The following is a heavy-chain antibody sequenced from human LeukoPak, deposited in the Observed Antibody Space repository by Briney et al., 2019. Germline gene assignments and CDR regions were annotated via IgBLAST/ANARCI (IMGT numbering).Heavy chain of an antibody. CDR1: GFTFSHAW. D-gene: IGHD1-26*01. CDR2: IKSKTNGGTT. CDR3: TWVGARYYFDY. V-gene: IGHV3-15*01. J-gene: IGHJ4*02. Sequence: GGSLRLSCAASGFTFSHAWMSWVRQAPGKGLEWVGRIKSKTNGGTTDYAAPVKGRFTISRDDSKNTLYLQMNSLKTEDTAVYYCTWVGARYYFDYWGQGTLVTVSS.